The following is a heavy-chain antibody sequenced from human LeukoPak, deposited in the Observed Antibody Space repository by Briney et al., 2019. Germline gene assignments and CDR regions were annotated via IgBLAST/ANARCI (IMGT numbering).Heavy chain of an antibody. Sequence: PGGSLRLSSADSGVTFCSYSMNWVRHGLRKGLEWGSSISSSSIYIYYADSVKGRFTISRDNAKNSLYLQMNSLRAEDTAVYYCARDSGAAAGPLNWFDPWGQGTLVTVSS. V-gene: IGHV3-21*01. CDR3: ARDSGAAAGPLNWFDP. J-gene: IGHJ5*02. CDR2: ISSSSIYI. D-gene: IGHD6-13*01. CDR1: GVTFCSYS.